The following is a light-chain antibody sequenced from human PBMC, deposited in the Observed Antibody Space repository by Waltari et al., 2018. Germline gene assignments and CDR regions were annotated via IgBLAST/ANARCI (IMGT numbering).Light chain of an antibody. CDR1: ERIGKY. J-gene: IGKJ1*01. CDR2: HAS. Sequence: DIVLTQSPGTLSLSPGERATLSCRASERIGKYLAWYPQRPGQAPRLVMFHASNRATGIPDRFSGSGSGTDFSLTISRLEPEDVAVYYCQKYNRLPATFGQGTKVEIK. CDR3: QKYNRLPAT. V-gene: IGKV3-20*01.